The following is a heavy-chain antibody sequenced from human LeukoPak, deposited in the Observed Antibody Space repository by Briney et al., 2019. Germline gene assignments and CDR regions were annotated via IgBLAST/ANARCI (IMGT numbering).Heavy chain of an antibody. Sequence: GASVKVSCKASGYTFTSYGISWVRQAPGQGLEWMGWISAYNGNTNYAQKLQGRVTMTTDTSTSTAYMELRSLRSDDTAVYYCARQTWIQLGPYYYYYMDVWGKGTTVTVSS. CDR2: ISAYNGNT. J-gene: IGHJ6*03. D-gene: IGHD5-18*01. V-gene: IGHV1-18*01. CDR1: GYTFTSYG. CDR3: ARQTWIQLGPYYYYYMDV.